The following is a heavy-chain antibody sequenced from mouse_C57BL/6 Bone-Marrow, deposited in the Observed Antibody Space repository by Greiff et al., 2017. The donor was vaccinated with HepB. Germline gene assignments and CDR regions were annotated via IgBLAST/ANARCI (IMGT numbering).Heavy chain of an antibody. Sequence: QVQLQQSGAELVRPGTSVKVSCKASGYAFTNYLIEWVKQRPGQGLEWIGVINPGSGGTNYNEKFKGKATLTADKSSSTAYMQLSSLTSEDSAVYFCARDYGYDPFAYWGQGTLVTVSA. V-gene: IGHV1-54*01. CDR2: INPGSGGT. CDR3: ARDYGYDPFAY. CDR1: GYAFTNYL. J-gene: IGHJ3*01. D-gene: IGHD2-2*01.